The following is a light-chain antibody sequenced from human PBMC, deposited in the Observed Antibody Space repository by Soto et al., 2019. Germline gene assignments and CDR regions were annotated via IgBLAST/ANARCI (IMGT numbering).Light chain of an antibody. Sequence: IQMTQSPSSVSASVGDRVTITCRASQDISGGLAWFQQKPGKAPNLLIYAASILQSGVPSRFSGSGSGTDFTLTITYLQPEDFATYYCQPANSFPWTFGQGTKVDIK. J-gene: IGKJ1*01. CDR1: QDISGG. CDR2: AAS. V-gene: IGKV1D-12*01. CDR3: QPANSFPWT.